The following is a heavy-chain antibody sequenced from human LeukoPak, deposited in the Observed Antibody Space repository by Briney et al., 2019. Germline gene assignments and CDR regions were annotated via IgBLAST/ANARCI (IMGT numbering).Heavy chain of an antibody. CDR3: ARDNSVEDTAWWFGP. CDR2: INPSGGST. V-gene: IGHV1-46*01. D-gene: IGHD4-23*01. CDR1: GYTFSSYY. Sequence: ASVKVSCKASGYTFSSYYIHWVRQAPGQGLEWMGLINPSGGSTNYAQKFQGRVTMTRDMSTSTDYMELSSLRSEDTAVYYCARDNSVEDTAWWFGPWGQGTLVTVSS. J-gene: IGHJ5*02.